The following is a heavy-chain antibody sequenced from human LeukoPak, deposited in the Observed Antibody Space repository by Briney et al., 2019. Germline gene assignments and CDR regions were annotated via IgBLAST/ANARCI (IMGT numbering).Heavy chain of an antibody. CDR3: ARDRLGATGHWRIDV. D-gene: IGHD1-26*01. CDR1: GGSFSSYY. J-gene: IGHJ2*01. V-gene: IGHV4-4*07. CDR2: IYNSETT. Sequence: SETLSLTCTVSGGSFSSYYWTWIRQPAGKGLEWIGRIYNSETTNYSPSLESRVTMSLDTSKNRFALSLSSVTAAGTAVYYCARDRLGATGHWRIDVWGRGTLLTVSS.